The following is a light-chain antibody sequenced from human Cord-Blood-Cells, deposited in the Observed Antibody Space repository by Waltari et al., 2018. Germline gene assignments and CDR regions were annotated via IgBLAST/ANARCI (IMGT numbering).Light chain of an antibody. CDR2: KAS. V-gene: IGKV1-5*03. Sequence: DIQMTQSPSTLSASVGDRVTITCRASQSISSWLAWYQQKPGKAPKLLIYKASSLESGVPSRFSGSGSGTEFTLTISSLQPDDFATDYCQQDNSYGTFGQGTKVEIK. CDR3: QQDNSYGT. CDR1: QSISSW. J-gene: IGKJ1*01.